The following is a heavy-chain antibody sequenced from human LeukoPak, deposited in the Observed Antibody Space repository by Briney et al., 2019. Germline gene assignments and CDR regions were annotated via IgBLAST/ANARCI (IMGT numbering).Heavy chain of an antibody. V-gene: IGHV3-69-1*02. Sequence: PGGSLRLSCSASGFTFSDYDVNWVRQAPGKGLEWVSSISGLSTHIYYGDSVKGRFSISRDNAKNSVYLQMNSLGVEDTAIYYCGRAFPPLRTSSAGDLWGQGILVTVSS. CDR1: GFTFSDYD. D-gene: IGHD3-16*01. CDR2: ISGLSTHI. J-gene: IGHJ4*02. CDR3: GRAFPPLRTSSAGDL.